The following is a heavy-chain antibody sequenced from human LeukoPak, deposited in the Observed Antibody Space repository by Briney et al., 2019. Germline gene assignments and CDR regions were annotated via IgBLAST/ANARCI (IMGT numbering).Heavy chain of an antibody. V-gene: IGHV3-13*01. Sequence: GGSLRLSCAASGFTFSSYDMHWVRQAPGKGLEWVSAIGTAGDTYYPGSVKGRFTISRENAKNSLYLQMNSLRAEDTAVYYCARGKERYFDWLLYTYFDYWGQGPLVTVSS. J-gene: IGHJ4*02. CDR3: ARGKERYFDWLLYTYFDY. CDR2: IGTAGDT. CDR1: GFTFSSYD. D-gene: IGHD3-9*01.